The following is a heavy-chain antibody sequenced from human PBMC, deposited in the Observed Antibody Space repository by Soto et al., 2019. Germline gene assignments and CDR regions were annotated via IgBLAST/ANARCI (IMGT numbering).Heavy chain of an antibody. D-gene: IGHD3-3*01. CDR3: ARGPRESGEWLLFDY. Sequence: ASVKVSCKASGYTFSTYEINWVRRAAGQGLEWMGRMNPDNGNTGYAQKFQDRVTMTRNTSISTAYMELSSLRSDDTAVYYCARGPRESGEWLLFDYWGRGALVTVSS. J-gene: IGHJ4*02. CDR2: MNPDNGNT. CDR1: GYTFSTYE. V-gene: IGHV1-8*01.